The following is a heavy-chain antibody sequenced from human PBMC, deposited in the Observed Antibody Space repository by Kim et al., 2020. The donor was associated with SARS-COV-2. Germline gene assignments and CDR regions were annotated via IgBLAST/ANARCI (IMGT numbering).Heavy chain of an antibody. J-gene: IGHJ2*01. D-gene: IGHD3-9*01. Sequence: SETLSLTCAVSGGSISSSNWWSWVRQPPGKGLEWIGEIYHSGITNYNPSLKSRVTISVDKSKNQFSLKLSSVTAADTAVYYCARGLRDYDILTGYYDPSPNWYFDLWGRGTLVTVSS. CDR3: ARGLRDYDILTGYYDPSPNWYFDL. CDR1: GGSISSSNW. CDR2: IYHSGIT. V-gene: IGHV4-4*02.